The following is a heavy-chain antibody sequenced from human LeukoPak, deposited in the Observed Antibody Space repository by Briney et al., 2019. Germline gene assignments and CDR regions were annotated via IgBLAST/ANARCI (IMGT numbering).Heavy chain of an antibody. Sequence: GASVKVSCKASGYTFTSHYMHWVRQAPGQGLEWMGIINPSGGSTSYAQKFQGRVTMTRDTSTSTVYMELSSLRSEDTAVYYCARDITNYDRDYWGQGTLVTVSS. V-gene: IGHV1-46*01. CDR1: GYTFTSHY. CDR3: ARDITNYDRDY. D-gene: IGHD3-22*01. J-gene: IGHJ4*02. CDR2: INPSGGST.